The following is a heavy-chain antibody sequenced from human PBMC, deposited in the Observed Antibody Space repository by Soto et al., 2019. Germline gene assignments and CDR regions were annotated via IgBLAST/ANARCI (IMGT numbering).Heavy chain of an antibody. CDR1: GYTFTNYW. CDR3: ARYPTLTDYFFHGMDV. V-gene: IGHV5-51*01. D-gene: IGHD4-17*01. CDR2: IYPGDSDT. Sequence: GESLKISCKGSGYTFTNYWIVWVRQIPGKGLEWMGIIYPGDSDTRYSPSFQGQVTVSADRSISTAYLQWSSLKASDTGMYYCARYPTLTDYFFHGMDVWGQGTTVTVSS. J-gene: IGHJ6*02.